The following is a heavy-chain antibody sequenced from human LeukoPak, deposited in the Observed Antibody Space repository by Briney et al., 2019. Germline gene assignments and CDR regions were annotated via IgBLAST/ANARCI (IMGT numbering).Heavy chain of an antibody. CDR2: IIPILGIA. J-gene: IGHJ4*02. CDR1: GGTFSSYA. D-gene: IGHD2-2*01. V-gene: IGHV1-69*04. Sequence: ASVKVSFKASGGTFSSYAISWLRQAPGQGLEWMVRIIPILGIANYAQKFQGRVTITADKSTSTAYMELSSLRSEDTAVYYCARDSCSSTSCYGPSFDYWGQGALVTVSS. CDR3: ARDSCSSTSCYGPSFDY.